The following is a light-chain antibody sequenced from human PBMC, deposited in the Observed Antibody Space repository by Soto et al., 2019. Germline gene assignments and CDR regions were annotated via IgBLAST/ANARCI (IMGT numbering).Light chain of an antibody. Sequence: DIHMTQSPSSLSSSLGDRVTITFLASQSISSYLNWYQQRPGKAPNVLINVASTLRSGVPSRFSGSGSGTDFNLTINSLQPEDFATYFCQQSFTTPLTFGGGTKVDIK. CDR2: VAS. V-gene: IGKV1-39*01. CDR3: QQSFTTPLT. J-gene: IGKJ4*01. CDR1: QSISSY.